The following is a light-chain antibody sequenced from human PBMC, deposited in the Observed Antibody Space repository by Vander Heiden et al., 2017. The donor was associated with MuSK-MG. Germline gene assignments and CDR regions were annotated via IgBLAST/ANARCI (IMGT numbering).Light chain of an antibody. CDR2: WAS. CDR3: QQYYSTPVT. J-gene: IGKJ1*01. CDR1: QSVLYSSNNKNY. V-gene: IGKV4-1*01. Sequence: DIVMTPSPYPLAVSLVERATIHCQSSQSVLYSSNNKNYLAWYQQKPGQPPKLLIYWASTRESGVPDRFSGSGSGTDFTLTISSLQAEDVAVYYCQQYYSTPVTFGQGTKVEIK.